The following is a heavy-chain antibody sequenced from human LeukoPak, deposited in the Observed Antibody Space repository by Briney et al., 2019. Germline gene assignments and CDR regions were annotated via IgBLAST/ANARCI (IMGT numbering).Heavy chain of an antibody. J-gene: IGHJ5*02. CDR3: ARGRGYSYGARFDP. CDR1: GYTFTSYD. Sequence: GASVKVSCKASGYTFTSYDINWVRQATGQGLEWMGWMNPNSGNTGYAQKFQGRVTMTRNTSISTAYMELSSLRSEDTAVYYCARGRGYSYGARFDPWGQGTLVTVSS. D-gene: IGHD5-18*01. CDR2: MNPNSGNT. V-gene: IGHV1-8*01.